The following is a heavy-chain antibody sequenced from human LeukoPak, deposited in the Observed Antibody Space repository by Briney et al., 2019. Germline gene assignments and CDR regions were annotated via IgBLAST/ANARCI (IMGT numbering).Heavy chain of an antibody. Sequence: TPSETLSLTCTVSGGSISSGGYYWSWIRQHPGKGLEWIGYIYYSGSTYYNPSLKSRVTISVDTSKNQFSLKLSSVTAADTAVYYCARDHEATTSPWFDPWGQGTLVTVSS. CDR1: GGSISSGGYY. D-gene: IGHD1-26*01. CDR3: ARDHEATTSPWFDP. J-gene: IGHJ5*02. V-gene: IGHV4-31*03. CDR2: IYYSGST.